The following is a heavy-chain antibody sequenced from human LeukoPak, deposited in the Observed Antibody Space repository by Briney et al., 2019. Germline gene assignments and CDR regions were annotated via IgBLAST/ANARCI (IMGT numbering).Heavy chain of an antibody. CDR3: AKQWSQAGQPMGYFDY. Sequence: GGSLRLSCAASGFTFSSYSMNWVRQAPGKGLEWVSYISSSSSTIYYADSVKGRFTISRDNSKNTLYLQMNSLRSEDTAVYYCAKQWSQAGQPMGYFDYWGQGTLVTVSS. CDR1: GFTFSSYS. V-gene: IGHV3-48*01. CDR2: ISSSSSTI. D-gene: IGHD3-3*01. J-gene: IGHJ4*02.